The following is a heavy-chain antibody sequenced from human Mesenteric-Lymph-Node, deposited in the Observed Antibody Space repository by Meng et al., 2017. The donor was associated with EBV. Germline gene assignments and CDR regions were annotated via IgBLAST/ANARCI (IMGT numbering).Heavy chain of an antibody. CDR3: ARWKRRDDYNLQYYFDY. Sequence: HGLGPRLSKPAGPLSRTCVVTGDPSCNGSWWGWVRNLPWTGREWNGEIHYSEKSNYNPYLQSRVTISMDKPKNHFSLSLNSVTAADTAVYFCARWKRRDDYNLQYYFDYWGQGTLVTVSS. CDR1: GDPSCNGSW. V-gene: IGHV4/OR15-8*02. J-gene: IGHJ4*02. D-gene: IGHD5-24*01. CDR2: IHYSEKS.